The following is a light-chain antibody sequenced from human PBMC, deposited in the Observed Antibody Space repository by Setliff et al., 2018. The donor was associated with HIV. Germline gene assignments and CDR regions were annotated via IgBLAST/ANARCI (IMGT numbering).Light chain of an antibody. CDR2: EVT. Sequence: ALAQPASVSGSPGQSITMSCTGTSSDVGGYNYVSWYQHHPGKAPKLMIYEVTNRPSGVSSRFSGSKSGNTASLTIFGLQAEDEADYYCSSYTNSNSYVFGIGTKVTVL. J-gene: IGLJ1*01. CDR1: SSDVGGYNY. CDR3: SSYTNSNSYV. V-gene: IGLV2-14*01.